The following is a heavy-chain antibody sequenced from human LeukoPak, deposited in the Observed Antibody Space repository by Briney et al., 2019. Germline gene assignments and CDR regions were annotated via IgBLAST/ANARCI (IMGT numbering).Heavy chain of an antibody. Sequence: GGSLRLSCAASGFTFSSYEINWVRQAPGKGLEWVSYISSSGSTIYYADSVKGRFTISRDNAKNSLYLQMNSLRAEDTAVYYCARESRTWIQLWLLDYWGQGTLVTVSS. V-gene: IGHV3-48*03. CDR3: ARESRTWIQLWLLDY. J-gene: IGHJ4*02. CDR2: ISSSGSTI. CDR1: GFTFSSYE. D-gene: IGHD5-18*01.